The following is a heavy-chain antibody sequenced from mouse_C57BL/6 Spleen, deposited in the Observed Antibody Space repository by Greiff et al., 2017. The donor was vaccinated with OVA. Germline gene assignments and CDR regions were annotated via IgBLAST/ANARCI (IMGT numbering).Heavy chain of an antibody. CDR2: ISGGGGNT. CDR1: GFTFSSYT. V-gene: IGHV5-9*01. CDR3: ARLLWAMDD. Sequence: EVKLMESGGGLVKPGGSLKLSCAASGFTFSSYTMPWVRQTPEQRLEWVAIISGGGGNTYYPDSVKGRVTITRDNAKNTLYLQMSSLRSEDTALYYCARLLWAMDDWGQGTSVTVSS. J-gene: IGHJ4*01.